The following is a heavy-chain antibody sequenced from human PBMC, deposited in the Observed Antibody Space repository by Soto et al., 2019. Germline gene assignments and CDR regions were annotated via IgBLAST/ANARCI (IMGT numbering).Heavy chain of an antibody. D-gene: IGHD1-20*01. CDR3: ARVRRGGITGTDAFDI. V-gene: IGHV3-7*01. J-gene: IGHJ3*02. CDR2: IKQDGSEK. CDR1: GFTFSSYW. Sequence: GGSLRLSCAASGFTFSSYWMSWVRQAPGKGLEWVANIKQDGSEKYYVDSVKGRFTISRDNAKNSLYLQMNSLRAEDMAVYYCARVRRGGITGTDAFDIWGQGTMVTVSS.